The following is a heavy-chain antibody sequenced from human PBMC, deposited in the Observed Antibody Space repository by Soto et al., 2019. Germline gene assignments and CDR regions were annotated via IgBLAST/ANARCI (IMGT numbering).Heavy chain of an antibody. CDR3: ARVLAPAVAGVRPHYYYKRRDV. V-gene: IGHV3-30*03. D-gene: IGHD6-19*01. CDR1: GFTFSSYG. J-gene: IGHJ6*02. Sequence: GGSLRLSCAASGFTFSSYGMHWFRQAPGKGLEWVAVISYDGSNKYYADSVKGRFTISRDNSKNTLYLQMNSLRAEDTAVYYFARVLAPAVAGVRPHYYYKRRDVCHQRSTVRISS. CDR2: ISYDGSNK.